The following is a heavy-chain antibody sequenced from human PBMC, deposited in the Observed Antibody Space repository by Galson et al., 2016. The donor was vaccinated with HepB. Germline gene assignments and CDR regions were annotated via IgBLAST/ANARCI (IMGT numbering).Heavy chain of an antibody. Sequence: SLRLSCAASGFTVSSNYMNWVRQAPGKGLEWVSIIYVGGSTYYADSVRGRFTISRDNSKNTLYLQMNSLRAEDTAVYYCAGSGDYYYFDSWGQGTLVTVSS. V-gene: IGHV3-53*01. CDR2: IYVGGST. J-gene: IGHJ4*02. CDR3: AGSGDYYYFDS. CDR1: GFTVSSNY. D-gene: IGHD7-27*01.